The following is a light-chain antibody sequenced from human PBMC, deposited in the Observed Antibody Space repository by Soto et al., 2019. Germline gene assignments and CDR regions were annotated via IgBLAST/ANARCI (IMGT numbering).Light chain of an antibody. J-gene: IGLJ1*01. CDR2: GNT. CDR1: SSNIGAGYD. Sequence: QSVLTQPPSVSGAPGQRVTISCTGTSSNIGAGYDVHWYQHLPGTAPKLLIYGNTIRPSGVPDRFSGSKSGTSASLAITGLQAEHEADSYCKSYDRSLRGYVFGTGTKVTVL. CDR3: KSYDRSLRGYV. V-gene: IGLV1-40*01.